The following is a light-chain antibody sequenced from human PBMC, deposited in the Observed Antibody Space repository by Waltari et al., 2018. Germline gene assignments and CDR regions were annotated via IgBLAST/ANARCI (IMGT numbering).Light chain of an antibody. V-gene: IGLV2-14*03. CDR2: DVT. CDR3: SSYTSTFTLVV. Sequence: QSALTQPASVSGSPGQSITISCTGTSSDVGGYKYVSWYQQHPGKAPKPMIYDVTIRPSGVSNRFSGSKSGNTASRTISGLQAADEADYYCSSYTSTFTLVVFGGGTKLTVL. CDR1: SSDVGGYKY. J-gene: IGLJ2*01.